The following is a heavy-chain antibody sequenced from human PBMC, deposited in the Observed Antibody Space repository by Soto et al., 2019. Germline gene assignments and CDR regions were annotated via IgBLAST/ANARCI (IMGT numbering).Heavy chain of an antibody. J-gene: IGHJ4*02. V-gene: IGHV4-31*03. Sequence: QVQLQESGPGLVKPSQTLSLTCTVSGGPIRTGGYFWSWIRQHPGKGLEWIGYISHSGSTYYNPSLQSRLTMSVDTSKNQFSLRLNSVTAADTAVYYCARESGGACFSDYWGLGTLVTVSS. CDR1: GGPIRTGGYF. CDR3: ARESGGACFSDY. CDR2: ISHSGST. D-gene: IGHD2-15*01.